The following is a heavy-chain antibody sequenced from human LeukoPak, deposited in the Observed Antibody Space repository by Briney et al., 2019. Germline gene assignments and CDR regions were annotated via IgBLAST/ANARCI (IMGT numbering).Heavy chain of an antibody. D-gene: IGHD3-10*01. J-gene: IGHJ5*02. V-gene: IGHV4-30-4*08. Sequence: SETLSLTCTVSGGFISRSNYYWGWIRQPPGEGLEWIGHIYYSGSTHHNPSLKSRVTISVDTSKNQFSLKLSSVTATDTAVYYCARSLLSAGSGSYGFDPWGQGTLVTVSS. CDR1: GGFISRSNYY. CDR3: ARSLLSAGSGSYGFDP. CDR2: IYYSGST.